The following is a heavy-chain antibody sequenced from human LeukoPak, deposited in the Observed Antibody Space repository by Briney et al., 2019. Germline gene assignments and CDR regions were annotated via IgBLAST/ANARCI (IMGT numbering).Heavy chain of an antibody. V-gene: IGHV4-34*01. CDR1: GGSFSGYY. J-gene: IGHJ2*01. D-gene: IGHD6-19*01. CDR2: INHSGTT. CDR3: ARVDGGSGWPWYFDL. Sequence: PSETLSLTCAVYGGSFSGYYWYWIRQPPGKGLEWIGEINHSGTTNYNPSLKSRVTISVDTSKNQFSLKLSSVTAADTAVYYCARVDGGSGWPWYFDLWGRGTLVTVSS.